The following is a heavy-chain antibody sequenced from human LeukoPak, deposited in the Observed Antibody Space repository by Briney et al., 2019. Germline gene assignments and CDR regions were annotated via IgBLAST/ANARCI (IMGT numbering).Heavy chain of an antibody. D-gene: IGHD6-6*01. CDR2: IDWDDDK. CDR1: VFSLSTSGMC. Sequence: SGPTLVNPTQTLTLTCTFSVFSLSTSGMCVSWIRQPPGKALEWLARIDWDDDKYYSTSLKTRLTISKDTSKNQVVLTMTNMDPVDTATYYCARITAARLYAFDIWGQGTMVTVSS. J-gene: IGHJ3*02. CDR3: ARITAARLYAFDI. V-gene: IGHV2-70*11.